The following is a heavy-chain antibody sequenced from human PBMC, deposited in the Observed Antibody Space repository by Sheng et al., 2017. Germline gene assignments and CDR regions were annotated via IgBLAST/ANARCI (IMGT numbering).Heavy chain of an antibody. V-gene: IGHV1-18*01. CDR3: ARGGNTGSIWAPWYFDV. CDR1: GYTFSNYG. D-gene: IGHD1-26*01. J-gene: IGHJ2*01. CDR2: ISAYTGNT. Sequence: QVQLVQSGREVKKPGASVKVSCKASGYTFSNYGISWVRQAPGQGLQWMGWISAYTGNTNYVREFQGRVTMTTDTSTNTAYMELRSLTSNDTAVYYCARGGNTGSIWAPWYFDVWGRGALVTVSS.